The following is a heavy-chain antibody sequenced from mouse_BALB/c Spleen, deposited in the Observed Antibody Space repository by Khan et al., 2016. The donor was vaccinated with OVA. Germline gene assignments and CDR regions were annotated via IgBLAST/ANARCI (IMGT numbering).Heavy chain of an antibody. D-gene: IGHD3-3*01. CDR2: ITSGDTF. CDR3: ARAGRWFDY. J-gene: IGHJ3*01. Sequence: EVQLVESGPGLVKPSQSLSLTCSVTGYSITSAYYWNWIRQFPGNELEWMGYITSGDTFNYNPSLRNRISITRDTSRNQLFLKLNSVTPEDTATYYCARAGRWFDYWGQGTLVTVSA. CDR1: GYSITSAYY. V-gene: IGHV3-6*02.